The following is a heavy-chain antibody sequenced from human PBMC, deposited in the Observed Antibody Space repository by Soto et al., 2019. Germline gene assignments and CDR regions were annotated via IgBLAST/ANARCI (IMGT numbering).Heavy chain of an antibody. V-gene: IGHV4-34*01. CDR2: INHSGST. J-gene: IGHJ6*03. CDR3: ARGDTQGRRYCSSTSCFSYSYGSSNYYYYYYMDV. CDR1: GGSFSGYY. Sequence: SETLSLTCAVYGGSFSGYYWSWIRQPPGKGLEWIGEINHSGSTNYNPSLKSRVTISVDTSKNQFSLKLGSVTAADTAVYYCARGDTQGRRYCSSTSCFSYSYGSSNYYYYYYMDVWGKGTTVTVSS. D-gene: IGHD2-2*01.